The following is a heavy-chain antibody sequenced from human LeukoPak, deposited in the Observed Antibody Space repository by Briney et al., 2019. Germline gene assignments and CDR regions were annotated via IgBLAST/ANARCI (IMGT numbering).Heavy chain of an antibody. Sequence: PGGSLRLSCAASGFTFSNYARNWVRQAPGKGLEWVSTISGGGSTYYADSVKGRFTISRDNSKNTLYLQMNSLRAEDTAVYYCAKDGVLDYWGQGTLVTVSS. D-gene: IGHD3-16*01. J-gene: IGHJ4*02. V-gene: IGHV3-23*01. CDR2: ISGGGST. CDR3: AKDGVLDY. CDR1: GFTFSNYA.